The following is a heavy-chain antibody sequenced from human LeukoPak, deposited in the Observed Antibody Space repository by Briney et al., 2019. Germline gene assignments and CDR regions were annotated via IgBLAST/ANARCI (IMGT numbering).Heavy chain of an antibody. CDR3: ARESAPHIWFGEFYNWFDP. D-gene: IGHD3-10*01. CDR2: IYYSGST. J-gene: IGHJ5*02. CDR1: GGSVSSGSYY. Sequence: PSETLSLTCTVSGGSVSSGSYYWSWIRPPPGKGLEWIGYIYYSGSTNYNPSLKSRVTISVDTSKNQFSLKLSSVTAADTAVYYCARESAPHIWFGEFYNWFDPWGQGTLVTVSP. V-gene: IGHV4-61*01.